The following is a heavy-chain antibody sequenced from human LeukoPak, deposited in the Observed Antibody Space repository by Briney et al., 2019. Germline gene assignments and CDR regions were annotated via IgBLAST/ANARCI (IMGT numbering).Heavy chain of an antibody. J-gene: IGHJ4*02. Sequence: PSEALSLTCAVYGGSLSGYYWSWIRQPPGKGLEWIGEINHSGSTNYNPSLKSRVTISVDTSKNQFSLKLSSVTAADTAVYYCARVVLGRASSSSAGPLDYWGQGTLVTVSS. CDR1: GGSLSGYY. CDR2: INHSGST. D-gene: IGHD6-6*01. V-gene: IGHV4-34*01. CDR3: ARVVLGRASSSSAGPLDY.